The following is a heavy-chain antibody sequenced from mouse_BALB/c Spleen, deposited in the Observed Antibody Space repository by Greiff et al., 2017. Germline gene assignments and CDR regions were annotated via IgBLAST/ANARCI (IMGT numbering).Heavy chain of an antibody. CDR3: ARHGDYVNYEGAWFAY. CDR2: ISNGGGST. J-gene: IGHJ3*01. Sequence: EVKVVESGGGLVQPGGSLKLSCAASGFTFSSYTMSWVRQTPEKRLEWVAYISNGGGSTYYPDTVKGRFTISRDNAKNTLYLQMSSLKSEDTAMYYCARHGDYVNYEGAWFAYWGQGTLVTVSA. D-gene: IGHD2-1*01. CDR1: GFTFSSYT. V-gene: IGHV5-12-2*01.